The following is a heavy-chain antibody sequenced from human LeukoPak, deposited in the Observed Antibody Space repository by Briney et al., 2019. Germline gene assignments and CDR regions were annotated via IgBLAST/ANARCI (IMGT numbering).Heavy chain of an antibody. CDR1: GGSISSYY. D-gene: IGHD3-22*01. J-gene: IGHJ4*02. CDR3: ARQENYYESSGFHFDY. CDR2: IYTSGST. Sequence: PSETLSLTCTVSGGSISSYYWSWLRQPPGKGLEWIGYIYTSGSTNYNPSLKSRVTISVDTSKNQFSLKLSSVTAADTAVYYCARQENYYESSGFHFDYWGQGTLVTVSS. V-gene: IGHV4-4*09.